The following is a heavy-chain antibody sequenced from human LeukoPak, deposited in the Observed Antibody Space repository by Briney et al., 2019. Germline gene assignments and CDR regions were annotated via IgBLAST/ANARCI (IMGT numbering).Heavy chain of an antibody. J-gene: IGHJ6*03. CDR2: IYYSGST. V-gene: IGHV4-30-4*08. D-gene: IGHD2/OR15-2a*01. Sequence: SQTLSLTCTVSGGSISSGGYYWSWIRQPPGKGPEWIGYIYYSGSTYYNPSLKSRVTISVDMSKNQFSLKLSSVTAADTAVYYCARGDREYYYYYYYMDVWGKGTTVTVSS. CDR3: ARGDREYYYYYYYMDV. CDR1: GGSISSGGYY.